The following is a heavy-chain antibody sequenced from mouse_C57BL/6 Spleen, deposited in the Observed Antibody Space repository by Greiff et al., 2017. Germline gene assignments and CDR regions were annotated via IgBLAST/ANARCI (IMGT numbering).Heavy chain of an antibody. J-gene: IGHJ3*01. CDR3: ASNYERRFAY. D-gene: IGHD2-1*01. CDR1: GYTFTSYG. Sequence: SGAELARPGASVKLSCKASGYTFTSYGISWVKQRTGQGLEWIGEIYPRSGNTYYNEKFKGKATLTADKSSSTAYMELRSLTSEDSAVYFCASNYERRFAYWGQGTLVTVSA. CDR2: IYPRSGNT. V-gene: IGHV1-81*01.